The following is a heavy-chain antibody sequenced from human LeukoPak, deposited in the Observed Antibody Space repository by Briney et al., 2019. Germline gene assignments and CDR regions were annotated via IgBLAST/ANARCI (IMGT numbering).Heavy chain of an antibody. CDR3: ARGSGSGSYYPRFDY. Sequence: GGSLRLSCAASGFTFSSYSMNWVRQAPGKGLEWVSSISRSSDFIYYTDSVKGRLTISRDNAKNSLYLQMNSLRAEDTAVYYCARGSGSGSYYPRFDYWGQGTLVTVSS. V-gene: IGHV3-21*01. CDR1: GFTFSSYS. CDR2: ISRSSDFI. J-gene: IGHJ4*02. D-gene: IGHD3-10*01.